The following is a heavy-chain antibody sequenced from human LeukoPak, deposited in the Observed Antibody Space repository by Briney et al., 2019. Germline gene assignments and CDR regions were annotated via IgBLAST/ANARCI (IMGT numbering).Heavy chain of an antibody. CDR2: ISWNSGGI. J-gene: IGHJ4*02. CDR3: AKAWRRYSSSSPLFDY. Sequence: GGSLRLSCAASGFTFDDYAMHWVRQAPGKGLEWVSGISWNSGGIGYADSVKGRFTISRDNAKNSLYLQMNSLRAEDTALYYCAKAWRRYSSSSPLFDYWGQGTLVTVSS. V-gene: IGHV3-9*01. D-gene: IGHD6-6*01. CDR1: GFTFDDYA.